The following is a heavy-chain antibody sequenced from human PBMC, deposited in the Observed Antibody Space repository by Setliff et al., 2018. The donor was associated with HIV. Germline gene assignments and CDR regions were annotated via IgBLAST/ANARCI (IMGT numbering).Heavy chain of an antibody. CDR2: IYTSGST. J-gene: IGHJ4*02. CDR3: ASAGSGTRAPPRY. D-gene: IGHD1-1*01. V-gene: IGHV4-4*07. Sequence: SETLSLTCTVSGGSISSYYRSWIRQPAGKGLEWIGHIYTSGSTNYNPSLKSRVTISLDTSKNQFSLKLTSVTAADTAVYYCASAGSGTRAPPRYWGQGTLVTVSS. CDR1: GGSISSYY.